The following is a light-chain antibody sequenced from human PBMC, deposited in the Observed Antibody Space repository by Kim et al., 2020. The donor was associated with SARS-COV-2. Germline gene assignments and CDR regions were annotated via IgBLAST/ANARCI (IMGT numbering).Light chain of an antibody. CDR2: STN. J-gene: IGLJ3*02. V-gene: IGLV8-61*01. Sequence: QTVVTQEPSFSVSPGGTVTLTCGLSSGSVSTTYYPSWYQQTPGQAPRTLIYSTNTRSSGVPDRFSGSILGNKAALTITGAQADDESDYYCLLYMRSGNWVFGGGTKLTVL. CDR1: SGSVSTTYY. CDR3: LLYMRSGNWV.